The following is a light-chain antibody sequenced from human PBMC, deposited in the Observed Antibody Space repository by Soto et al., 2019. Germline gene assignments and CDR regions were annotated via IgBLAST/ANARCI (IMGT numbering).Light chain of an antibody. CDR3: QLYGTSPPVA. Sequence: DIQMTQSPSTLSASVGDRVTITCRASQSISSWLAWYQQKPGKAPKLLIYKASSLESGVPSRFSGSGSGTDFTLTISGLEPEDSAVYYCQLYGTSPPVAFGQGTKLEIK. CDR1: QSISSW. V-gene: IGKV1-5*03. CDR2: KAS. J-gene: IGKJ2*01.